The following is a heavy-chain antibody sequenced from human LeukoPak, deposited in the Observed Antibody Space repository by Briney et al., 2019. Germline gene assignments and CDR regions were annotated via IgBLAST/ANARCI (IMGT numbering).Heavy chain of an antibody. CDR1: GGTFSSYA. CDR2: IIPIFGIA. D-gene: IGHD4-11*01. CDR3: AREAYSNYRDNWFDP. J-gene: IGHJ5*02. Sequence: ASVKVSCKASGGTFSSYAISWVRQAPGQGLEWMGRIIPIFGIANYAQKFQGRVTITADKSTSTAHMELSSLRSEDTAVYYCAREAYSNYRDNWFDPWGQGTLVTVSS. V-gene: IGHV1-69*04.